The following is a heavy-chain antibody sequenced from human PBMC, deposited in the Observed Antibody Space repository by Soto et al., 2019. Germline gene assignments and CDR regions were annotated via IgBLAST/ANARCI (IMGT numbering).Heavy chain of an antibody. CDR3: ARDTRDSSGYSSNAFDY. V-gene: IGHV3-21*01. Sequence: GGSLRLSCAASGFTFGSYSMNWVRQAPGKGLEWVSSISSSSSYIYYADSVKGRFTISRDNAKNSLYLQMNSLRAEDTAVYYCARDTRDSSGYSSNAFDYWGQGTLVTVSS. CDR2: ISSSSSYI. D-gene: IGHD3-22*01. CDR1: GFTFGSYS. J-gene: IGHJ4*02.